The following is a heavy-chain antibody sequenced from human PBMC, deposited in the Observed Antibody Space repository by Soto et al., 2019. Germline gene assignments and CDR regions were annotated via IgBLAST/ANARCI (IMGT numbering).Heavy chain of an antibody. Sequence: LRLSCAASGFTFSSYWMSWVRQAPGKGLEWVANIKQDGSEKYYVDSVKGRFTISRDNAKNSLYLQMNSLRAEDTAVYYCARVKILWFGESYNGMDVWGQGTTVTVCS. CDR2: IKQDGSEK. CDR1: GFTFSSYW. D-gene: IGHD3-10*01. CDR3: ARVKILWFGESYNGMDV. V-gene: IGHV3-7*03. J-gene: IGHJ6*02.